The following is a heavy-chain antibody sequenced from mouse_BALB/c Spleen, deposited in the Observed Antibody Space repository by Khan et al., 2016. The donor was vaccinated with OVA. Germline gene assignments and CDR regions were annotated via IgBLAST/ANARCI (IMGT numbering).Heavy chain of an antibody. Sequence: EVELVESGGGLVKPGGSLKLSCAASGFTFSSYAMSWVRQTPEKRLEWVASISSGSSTYYPDSVKGRFTISRDNARNILYLQMSSQRSEDTAMYYCARGRSTTASWFAYWGQGTLVTVSA. J-gene: IGHJ3*01. D-gene: IGHD1-2*01. CDR1: GFTFSSYA. V-gene: IGHV5-6-5*01. CDR3: ARGRSTTASWFAY. CDR2: ISSGSST.